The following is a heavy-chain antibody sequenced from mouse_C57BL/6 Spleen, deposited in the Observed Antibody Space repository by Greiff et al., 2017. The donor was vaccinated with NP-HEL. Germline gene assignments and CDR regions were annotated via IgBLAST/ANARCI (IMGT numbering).Heavy chain of an antibody. CDR1: GFTFSSYG. CDR3: ARQGITTVVVPYFDY. J-gene: IGHJ2*01. CDR2: ISSGGSYT. D-gene: IGHD1-1*01. V-gene: IGHV5-6*01. Sequence: EVKLVESGGDLVKPGGSLKLSCAASGFTFSSYGMSWVRQTPDKRLEWVATISSGGSYTYYPDSVKGRFTISRDNAKNTLYLQMSSLKSEDTAMYYCARQGITTVVVPYFDYWGQGTTLTVSS.